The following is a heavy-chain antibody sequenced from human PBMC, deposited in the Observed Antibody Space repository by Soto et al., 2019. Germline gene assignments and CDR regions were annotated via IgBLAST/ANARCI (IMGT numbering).Heavy chain of an antibody. CDR1: GGTFSGYA. V-gene: IGHV1-69*01. D-gene: IGHD3-10*01. Sequence: QVRLVQSGAEVKKPGSSLKVSCKASGGTFSGYAISWVRQAPGQGLEWTGGIIPIFGTANYAQKFQGRVTITADESTSTAYMELSSLRYEDTAVYYCARSCEWFGELHPDYYGIDVWGQGTTVTVSS. CDR3: ARSCEWFGELHPDYYGIDV. CDR2: IIPIFGTA. J-gene: IGHJ6*01.